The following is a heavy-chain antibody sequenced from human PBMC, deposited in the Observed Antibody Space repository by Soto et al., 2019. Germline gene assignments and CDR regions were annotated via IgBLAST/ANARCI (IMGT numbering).Heavy chain of an antibody. D-gene: IGHD3-3*01. V-gene: IGHV1-3*01. CDR1: GYTFTSYA. CDR2: INAGNGNT. J-gene: IGHJ4*02. CDR3: VRGSLRFLEWLLFGY. Sequence: ASVKVSCKASGYTFTSYAMHWVRQAPGQRLEWMGWINAGNGNTKYSQKFQGRVTITRDTSASTAYMELSSLRSEDTAVYYCVRGSLRFLEWLLFGYWGQGTLVTVSS.